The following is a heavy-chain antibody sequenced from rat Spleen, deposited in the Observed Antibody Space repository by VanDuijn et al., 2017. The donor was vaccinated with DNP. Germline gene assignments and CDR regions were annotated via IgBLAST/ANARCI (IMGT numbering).Heavy chain of an antibody. Sequence: EVELVESGGGLVQPGRSLKLSCAASGFTFSKYGMAWVRQAPTKGLEWVAYISFDGGTTYYGDSVKGRFTISRDIAKSTLYLQMNSLRAEDMATYYCARGGSSHYFDYWGQGVMVTVSS. V-gene: IGHV5-22*01. CDR1: GFTFSKYG. D-gene: IGHD5-1*01. CDR3: ARGGSSHYFDY. CDR2: ISFDGGTT. J-gene: IGHJ2*01.